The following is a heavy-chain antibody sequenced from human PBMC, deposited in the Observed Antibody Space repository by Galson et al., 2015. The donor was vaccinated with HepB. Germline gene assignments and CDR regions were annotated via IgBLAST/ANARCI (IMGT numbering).Heavy chain of an antibody. Sequence: LSLTCTVSGGSISTYYWSWVRQPPGKGLEWIGYVYYTGSANYIPSLQSRVTILVDTSKNQFSLNLSSVTAADTAVYYCARHPISDFYHFDYWGQGILVTVAS. J-gene: IGHJ4*02. CDR1: GGSISTYY. CDR3: ARHPISDFYHFDY. V-gene: IGHV4-59*08. D-gene: IGHD2-21*02. CDR2: VYYTGSA.